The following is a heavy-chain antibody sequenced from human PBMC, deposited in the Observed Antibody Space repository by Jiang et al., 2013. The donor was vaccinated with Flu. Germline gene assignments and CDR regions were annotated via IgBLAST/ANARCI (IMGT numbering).Heavy chain of an antibody. D-gene: IGHD5-18*01. Sequence: GPGLVKPSETLSLTCTVSGASISNYYWTWIRQPPGKGLEWIAYIYHGGSTNYNPSLKSRVTISVDASNNQVSLKLSSVTVTDTAVYYCARTTGYNYGYNYWGQGTLVTVSS. CDR3: ARTTGYNYGYNY. CDR2: IYHGGST. CDR1: GASISNYY. V-gene: IGHV4-59*08. J-gene: IGHJ4*02.